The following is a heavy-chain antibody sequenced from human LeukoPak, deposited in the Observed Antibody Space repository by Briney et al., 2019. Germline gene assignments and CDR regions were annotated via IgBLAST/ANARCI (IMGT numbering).Heavy chain of an antibody. CDR3: ARASSRTVPTDH. Sequence: SETLSLTCTVSGGSISNGDHYWSWIRQHPGKGLEWIGNIYSGGSTNYNPSLKSRVTISVDTSKNQFSLKLSSVTAADTAVYYCARASSRTVPTDHWGQGTLVTVSS. J-gene: IGHJ4*02. CDR1: GGSISNGDHY. V-gene: IGHV4-61*08. CDR2: IYSGGST.